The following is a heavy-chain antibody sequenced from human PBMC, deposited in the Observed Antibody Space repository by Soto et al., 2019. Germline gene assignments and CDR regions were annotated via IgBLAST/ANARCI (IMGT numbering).Heavy chain of an antibody. Sequence: QVRLVESGGGVVQPGRSLRLSCTASGFSFSSYAMYWFRQPPGKGLEWVAVISKDGRNKNYADSVKGRVTVSRDNANYSLDLQLNSLRGGDTAMYYCARDMYSSDYFVKWFEPWGQGTLVTVSS. D-gene: IGHD6-19*01. CDR3: ARDMYSSDYFVKWFEP. V-gene: IGHV3-30*04. CDR1: GFSFSSYA. CDR2: ISKDGRNK. J-gene: IGHJ5*02.